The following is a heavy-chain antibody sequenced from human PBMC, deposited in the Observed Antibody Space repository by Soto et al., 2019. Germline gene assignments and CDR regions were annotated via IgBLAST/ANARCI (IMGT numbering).Heavy chain of an antibody. CDR2: IYHSGST. CDR3: ARTVAAAADDYFDY. V-gene: IGHV4-30-2*01. CDR1: GGSISSGGYS. D-gene: IGHD6-13*01. J-gene: IGHJ4*02. Sequence: SETLSLTCAVSGGSISSGGYSWSWIRQPPGKGLEWIGYIYHSGSTYYNPSLKSRVTISVDRSKNQFSLKLSSVTAADTAVYYCARTVAAAADDYFDYWGQGTLVTVSS.